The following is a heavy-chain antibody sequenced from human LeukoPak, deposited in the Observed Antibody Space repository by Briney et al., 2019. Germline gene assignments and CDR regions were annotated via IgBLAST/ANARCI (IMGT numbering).Heavy chain of an antibody. V-gene: IGHV3-7*01. J-gene: IGHJ4*02. D-gene: IGHD6-13*01. CDR1: GFIFSNYW. CDR3: ARDRAGTFDY. Sequence: GGSLRLSCAASGFIFSNYWMTWVRHAPGKGLEWVATIKQDGGEKYYVDSVKGRFTISRDNSKNALYLQMNSLRAEDTAVYYCARDRAGTFDYWGQGTLVTVSS. CDR2: IKQDGGEK.